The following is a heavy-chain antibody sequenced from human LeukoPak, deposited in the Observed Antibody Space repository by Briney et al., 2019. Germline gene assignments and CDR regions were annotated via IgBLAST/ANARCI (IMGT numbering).Heavy chain of an antibody. CDR3: ASSPVITRD. CDR2: ISGSGGST. Sequence: GGSLRLSCAASGFTFSSYAMSWVRQAPGKGLEWVSAISGSGGSTYYADSMKGRFTISRDNAKNTLYLQMNSLRVEDTAVYYCASSPVITRDWGQGTLVTVSS. D-gene: IGHD3-22*01. J-gene: IGHJ4*02. CDR1: GFTFSSYA. V-gene: IGHV3-23*01.